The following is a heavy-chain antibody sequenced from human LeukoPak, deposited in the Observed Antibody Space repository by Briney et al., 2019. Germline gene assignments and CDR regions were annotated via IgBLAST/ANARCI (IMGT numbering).Heavy chain of an antibody. J-gene: IGHJ4*02. V-gene: IGHV3-23*01. CDR3: AKGQETESRLDS. CDR2: IRHSDGNT. D-gene: IGHD1-1*01. CDR1: GFTFNIYT. Sequence: GGSLRLSCAASGFTFNIYTMYWVRQAPGKGLEWVSGIRHSDGNTYADSVKGRFPISSDKSKNILFLQMNSLRAEDTALYYCAKGQETESRLDSWGQGTLVTVSS.